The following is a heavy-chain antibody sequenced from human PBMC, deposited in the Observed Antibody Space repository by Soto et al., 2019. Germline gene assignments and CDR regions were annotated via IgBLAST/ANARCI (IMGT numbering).Heavy chain of an antibody. V-gene: IGHV3-48*02. J-gene: IGHJ4*02. CDR1: GFTFSSSA. Sequence: AGSLRLSCAASGFTFSSSAMNWVRQAPGKGLEWLSYISTTSGTIYYADSVKGRFTISRDNARNSLYLQMNSLRDEDTAVYYCARDLRYYHDRSVSPDRDYWGQGTLVTV. D-gene: IGHD3-22*01. CDR2: ISTTSGTI. CDR3: ARDLRYYHDRSVSPDRDY.